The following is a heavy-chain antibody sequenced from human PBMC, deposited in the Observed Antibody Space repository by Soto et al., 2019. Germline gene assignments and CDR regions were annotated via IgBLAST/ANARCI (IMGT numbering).Heavy chain of an antibody. V-gene: IGHV2-5*02. CDR2: IYWDDGK. CDR1: GFSLNASGSR. CDR3: ANGEYSSDGWCFVDY. Sequence: SGPTLVNPTQTLTLTCTLAGFSLNASGSRVGGIRQPPGKSLEWLALIYWDDGKRYSPPLKNRLTVTKDTLKNQVVLTMTNMDHADTGTYYCANGEYSSDGWCFVDYWEPGPLLTVSS. J-gene: IGHJ4*02. D-gene: IGHD5-18*01.